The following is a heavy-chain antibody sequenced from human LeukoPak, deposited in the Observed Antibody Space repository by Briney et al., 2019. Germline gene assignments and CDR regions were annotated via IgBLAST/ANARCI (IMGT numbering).Heavy chain of an antibody. CDR2: INWNGGST. CDR1: GFTFDDYG. CDR3: ARGYGSGSYTIFDY. J-gene: IGHJ4*02. Sequence: PGGSLRLSCTASGFTFDDYGMSWVRQAPAKGLEWVSGINWNGGSTGYADSVKGRFNISRDNAKHFLYLQMNSLRAEDRDLDYCARGYGSGSYTIFDYWGQGTLVTVSS. D-gene: IGHD3-10*01. V-gene: IGHV3-20*04.